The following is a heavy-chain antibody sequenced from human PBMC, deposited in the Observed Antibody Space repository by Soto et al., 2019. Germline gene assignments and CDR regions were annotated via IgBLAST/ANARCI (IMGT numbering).Heavy chain of an antibody. CDR1: GFTFSSYA. Sequence: EVQLLESGGGLVQPGGSLRFSCAASGFTFSSYAMSWVRQAPGKGLEWVSAISGSGGSTYYADSVKGRFTISRDNSKNTLYLQMNSLRAEDTAVYYCAKDLRVVVAATVDDPWGQGTLVTVSS. V-gene: IGHV3-23*01. CDR3: AKDLRVVVAATVDDP. D-gene: IGHD2-15*01. CDR2: ISGSGGST. J-gene: IGHJ5*02.